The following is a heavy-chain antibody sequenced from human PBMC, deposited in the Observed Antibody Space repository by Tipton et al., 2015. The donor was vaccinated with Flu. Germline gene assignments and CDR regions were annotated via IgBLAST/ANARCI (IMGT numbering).Heavy chain of an antibody. CDR3: ARDPPWYSRGPEYYFDY. Sequence: TLSLTCSVSGSSIGSGYYWGWIRQPPGQGLEWIGNVHRSGNAYYSPSFKSRVSMSVDTSRNQFSLKLSSVTAADTAVYYCARDPPWYSRGPEYYFDYWGQGTLVTVSS. CDR1: GSSIGSGYY. J-gene: IGHJ4*02. V-gene: IGHV4-38-2*02. D-gene: IGHD6-19*01. CDR2: VHRSGNA.